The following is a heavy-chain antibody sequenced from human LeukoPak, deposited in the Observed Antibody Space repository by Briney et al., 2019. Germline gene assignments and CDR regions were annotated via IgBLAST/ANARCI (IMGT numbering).Heavy chain of an antibody. Sequence: ASVKVSCKVSGYTLTELSTHWVRQAPGKGLEWMGGFDPEDGETIYAQKFQGRVTMTEDTSTDTAYMGLSSLRSEDTAVYYCAMWGYCTNGVCYHNWFDPWGQGTLVTVSS. V-gene: IGHV1-24*01. CDR1: GYTLTELS. J-gene: IGHJ5*02. CDR3: AMWGYCTNGVCYHNWFDP. CDR2: FDPEDGET. D-gene: IGHD2-8*01.